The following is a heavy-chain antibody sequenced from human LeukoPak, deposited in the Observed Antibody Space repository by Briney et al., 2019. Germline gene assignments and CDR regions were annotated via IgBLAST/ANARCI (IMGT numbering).Heavy chain of an antibody. D-gene: IGHD1-26*01. CDR1: GGPFRGYY. J-gene: IGHJ3*01. CDR3: ASHEGISGSYS. Sequence: PSEPLSLTFAVYGGPFRGYYWRWIRQPPRKGLEWIGNINHRGTTYYKPSLKSRVTISVDTSKNQFSLTLSSVTAADTAMYFCASHEGISGSYSWGQGTLAIVSS. V-gene: IGHV4-34*01. CDR2: INHRGTT.